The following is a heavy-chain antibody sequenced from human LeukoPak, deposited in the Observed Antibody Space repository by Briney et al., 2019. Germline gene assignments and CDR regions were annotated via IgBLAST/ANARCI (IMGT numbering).Heavy chain of an antibody. Sequence: PGGSLRLSCAASGFTFSSYAMSWVRQAPGKGLEWVSAISGSGGRTYYADSVKGRFTISRDNSKNTLYLQMKRLRAEDTAVYYCARVWYGELHVDVWGQGTTVTVSS. CDR1: GFTFSSYA. CDR2: ISGSGGRT. V-gene: IGHV3-23*01. J-gene: IGHJ6*02. D-gene: IGHD3-10*01. CDR3: ARVWYGELHVDV.